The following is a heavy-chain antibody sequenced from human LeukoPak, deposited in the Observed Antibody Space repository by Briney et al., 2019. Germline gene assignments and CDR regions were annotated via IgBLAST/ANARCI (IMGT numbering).Heavy chain of an antibody. CDR2: INHSGST. D-gene: IGHD1-7*01. Sequence: SETLSLTCAVYGGSFSGYYWSWIRQPPGKGLEWIGEINHSGSTNYIPSLKSRVTISVDTSKNHFSLTLTSVAAADTAIYYCARSGFGTTNIYSYFAYWGQGTLVTVSS. CDR3: ARSGFGTTNIYSYFAY. V-gene: IGHV4-34*01. CDR1: GGSFSGYY. J-gene: IGHJ4*02.